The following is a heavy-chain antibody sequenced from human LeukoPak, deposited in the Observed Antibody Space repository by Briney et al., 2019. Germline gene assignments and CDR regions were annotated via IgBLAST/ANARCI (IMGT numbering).Heavy chain of an antibody. J-gene: IGHJ4*02. CDR2: ISSSSRSYI. CDR3: ARLNEYSTQQLVERGYFDY. D-gene: IGHD6-13*01. Sequence: GGSLRLSCAASGFTFSSYSMNWVRQAPGKGLEWVSSISSSSRSYIYYADSVKGRFTISRDNAKNSLYLQMNSLRAEDTAVYYCARLNEYSTQQLVERGYFDYWGQGTLVTVSS. CDR1: GFTFSSYS. V-gene: IGHV3-21*01.